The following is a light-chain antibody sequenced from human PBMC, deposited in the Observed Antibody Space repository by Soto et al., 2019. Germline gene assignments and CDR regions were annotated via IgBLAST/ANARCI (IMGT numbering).Light chain of an antibody. J-gene: IGLJ2*01. CDR3: QSYDSSNQGVV. V-gene: IGLV6-57*04. CDR1: SGSIASNY. CDR2: EDN. Sequence: NFMLTQPHSVSESPGKKVTISCTRSSGSIASNYVQWYQQRPGSAPTTVIYEDNQRPSGVPDRFSGSIDSSSNSASLTISGLKTEDEADYYCQSYDSSNQGVVFGGGTKLTVL.